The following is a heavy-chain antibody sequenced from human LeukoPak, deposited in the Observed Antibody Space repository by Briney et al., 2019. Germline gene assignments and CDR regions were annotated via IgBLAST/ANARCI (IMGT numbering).Heavy chain of an antibody. CDR2: ISYSGST. CDR3: ASQTIRQVDTALDY. V-gene: IGHV4-59*01. Sequence: SETLSLTCTVPGGSISTYYWSWIRQPPGKELEWIGYISYSGSTNYNPSLKSRVTISVDTSKNQFSLKLSSVTAADTAVYYCASQTIRQVDTALDYWGQGTLVTVSS. CDR1: GGSISTYY. D-gene: IGHD5-18*01. J-gene: IGHJ4*02.